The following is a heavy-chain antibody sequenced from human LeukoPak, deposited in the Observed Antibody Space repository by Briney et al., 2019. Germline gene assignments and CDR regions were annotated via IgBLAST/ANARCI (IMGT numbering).Heavy chain of an antibody. CDR2: IYHSGST. D-gene: IGHD6-13*01. CDR3: ARHPDGYSSSWYSSP. J-gene: IGHJ5*02. Sequence: SETLSLTCAVSGYSISSGHYWGWIRQPPGKGLEWIGSIYHSGSTYYNPSLNSRVTISVDTSKNQFSLRLRSVTAADTAVYYGARHPDGYSSSWYSSPWGQGTLVTVSS. V-gene: IGHV4-38-2*01. CDR1: GYSISSGHY.